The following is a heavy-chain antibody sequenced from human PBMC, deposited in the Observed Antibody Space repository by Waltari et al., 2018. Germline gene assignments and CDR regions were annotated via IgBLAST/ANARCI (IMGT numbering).Heavy chain of an antibody. CDR2: ISYDGTQK. CDR1: GVSFSASA. V-gene: IGHV3-30*04. Sequence: QLQLVESGGGVVPPGASLRLSCPGSGVSFSASAPHWVRQSPGRGLEWVAVISYDGTQKYFADSVRGRFTISRDNSKNIFYLQMDSLRNDDTGVYYCTRDEGFYYYYGLDVWGQGTTVNVSS. J-gene: IGHJ6*02. CDR3: TRDEGFYYYYGLDV.